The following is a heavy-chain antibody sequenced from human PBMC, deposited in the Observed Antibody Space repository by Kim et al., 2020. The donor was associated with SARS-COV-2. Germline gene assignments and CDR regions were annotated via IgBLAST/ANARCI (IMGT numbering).Heavy chain of an antibody. V-gene: IGHV3-74*01. J-gene: IGHJ6*02. CDR2: LSGDGSTK. CDR3: ARVSHSAATGVGGLVSRDYYGMDV. CDR1: GFTFNSYW. D-gene: IGHD6-13*01. Sequence: GGSLRLSCAASGFTFNSYWMHWVRQAPGKGLVWVSRLSGDGSTKTYTDSVKGRFTISRDNAKNTLYLQMNSLRAEDTAVYYCARVSHSAATGVGGLVSRDYYGMDVWGQGTTVTVSS.